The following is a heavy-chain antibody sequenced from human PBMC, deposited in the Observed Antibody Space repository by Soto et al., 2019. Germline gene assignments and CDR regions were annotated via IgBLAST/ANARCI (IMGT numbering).Heavy chain of an antibody. CDR2: ISGSGGST. J-gene: IGHJ6*03. D-gene: IGHD4-4*01. CDR3: AKDYRAYYYYYMDV. Sequence: EVQLLESGGGLVQPGGSLRLSCAASGFTFSSYAMSWVRQAPGKGLEWVSAISGSGGSTYYADSVKGRFTISRDNSKNTLYQQMNSLRAEDTAVYYCAKDYRAYYYYYMDVWGKGTTVTVSS. CDR1: GFTFSSYA. V-gene: IGHV3-23*01.